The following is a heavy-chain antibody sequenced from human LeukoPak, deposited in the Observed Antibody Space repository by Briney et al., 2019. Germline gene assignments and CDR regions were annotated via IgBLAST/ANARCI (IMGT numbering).Heavy chain of an antibody. D-gene: IGHD2-8*01. CDR3: ARDPMGGYCTNGVCSHFDY. V-gene: IGHV4-30-4*08. J-gene: IGHJ4*02. Sequence: SQTLSLTCTVSGGSISSGDYYWSWIRQPPGKGLEWIGYIYYSGSTYYNPSLKSRVTISVDTSKNQFSLKLSSVTAADTAVYYCARDPMGGYCTNGVCSHFDYWGQGTLVTVSS. CDR2: IYYSGST. CDR1: GGSISSGDYY.